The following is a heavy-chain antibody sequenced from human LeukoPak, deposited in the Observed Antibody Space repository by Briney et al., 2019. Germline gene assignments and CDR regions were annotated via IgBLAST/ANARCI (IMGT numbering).Heavy chain of an antibody. J-gene: IGHJ4*02. CDR3: ARLVAAAGLFDY. CDR2: IYYSGST. CDR1: GGSISSYY. D-gene: IGHD6-13*01. Sequence: KPSETLSLTCTVSGGSISSYYWSWIRQPPGKGLEWIGYIYYSGSTNYNPSLKSRVTISVDTSKNQFSLKLSSVTAADTAVYYCARLVAAAGLFDYWGQGTLVTVSS. V-gene: IGHV4-59*08.